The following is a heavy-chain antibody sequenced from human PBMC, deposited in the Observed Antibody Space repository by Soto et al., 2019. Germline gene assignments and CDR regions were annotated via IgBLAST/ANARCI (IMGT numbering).Heavy chain of an antibody. D-gene: IGHD3-10*01. CDR2: IYYSGST. CDR1: GGSISSGGYY. Sequence: PSETLSLTCTVSGGSISSGGYYWSWIRQHPGKGLEWIGYIYYSGSTYYNPSLKSRVTISVDTSKNQFSLKLSSVTAADTAVYYCARDSTMVRRVGMDVWGQGTTVIVSS. V-gene: IGHV4-31*03. CDR3: ARDSTMVRRVGMDV. J-gene: IGHJ6*02.